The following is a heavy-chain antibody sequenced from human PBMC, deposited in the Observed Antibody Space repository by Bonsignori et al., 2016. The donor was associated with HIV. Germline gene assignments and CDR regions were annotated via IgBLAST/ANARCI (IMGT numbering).Heavy chain of an antibody. Sequence: WIRQPPGKGLEWIGSIYYSGSTYYNPSLESRVTISVDTSKNQFSLKLSSVTAADTAVYYCAREFPPHTIFGVVITLPDAFDIWGQGTMVTVSS. V-gene: IGHV4-39*07. CDR2: IYYSGST. J-gene: IGHJ3*02. D-gene: IGHD3-3*01. CDR3: AREFPPHTIFGVVITLPDAFDI.